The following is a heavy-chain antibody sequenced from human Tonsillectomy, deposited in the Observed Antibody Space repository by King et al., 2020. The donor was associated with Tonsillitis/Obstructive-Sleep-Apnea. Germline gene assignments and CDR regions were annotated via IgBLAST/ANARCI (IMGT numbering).Heavy chain of an antibody. CDR2: IYWYDDK. Sequence: TLKESGPTLVKPTQTLALTCTFSGFSLSTTGVAVGWIRQPPGKALEWLALIYWYDDKHYSPSLKTRLTITKVTSKDQVVRTMTNMDPVDSATYYCAHIRKEGGNWYTFDYWGPGTLVTVSS. D-gene: IGHD1/OR15-1a*01. CDR3: AHIRKEGGNWYTFDY. CDR1: GFSLSTTGVA. V-gene: IGHV2-5*01. J-gene: IGHJ4*02.